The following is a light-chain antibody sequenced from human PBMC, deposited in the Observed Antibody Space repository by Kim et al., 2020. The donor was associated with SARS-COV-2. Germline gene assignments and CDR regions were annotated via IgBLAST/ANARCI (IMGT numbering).Light chain of an antibody. J-gene: IGKJ5*01. Sequence: EVVLTQSQATLSLSPGERAALSCRASQSIANYLAWYQQKPGQAPRLLIYDASNRAAGIPARFSGSGSGTDFTLTISSLEPEDFALYYCQQRVTWPPITFGQGTRLEIK. CDR3: QQRVTWPPIT. CDR1: QSIANY. CDR2: DAS. V-gene: IGKV3-11*01.